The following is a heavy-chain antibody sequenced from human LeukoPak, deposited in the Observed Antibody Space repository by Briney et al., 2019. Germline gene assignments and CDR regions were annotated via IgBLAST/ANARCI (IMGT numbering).Heavy chain of an antibody. D-gene: IGHD4-23*01. CDR1: GGSFSGYY. V-gene: IGHV4-34*01. J-gene: IGHJ6*02. CDR2: INHSGST. CDR3: ARVRGGTSSYYYYYGMDV. Sequence: RPSETLSLTCAVYGGSFSGYYWSWIRQPPGKGLEWIGEINHSGSTNYNPSLKSRVTISVDTSKNQFSLKLSSVTAADTAVYYCARVRGGTSSYYYYYGMDVWGQGTTATVSS.